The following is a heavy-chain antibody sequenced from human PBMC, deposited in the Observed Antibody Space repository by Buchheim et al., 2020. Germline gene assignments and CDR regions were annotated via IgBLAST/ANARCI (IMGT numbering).Heavy chain of an antibody. J-gene: IGHJ4*02. Sequence: QVQLQESGPGLVKPSETLSLTCTVSGGSVSSGTYYWSWIRQPPGKGLEWIGYIYYSGSSKYNPALKSRVTISVDTSKNQFSLKLSSVTAADTAVYYCARDRGSGGYYGYWGQGTL. CDR1: GGSVSSGTYY. D-gene: IGHD3-22*01. CDR3: ARDRGSGGYYGY. V-gene: IGHV4-61*01. CDR2: IYYSGSS.